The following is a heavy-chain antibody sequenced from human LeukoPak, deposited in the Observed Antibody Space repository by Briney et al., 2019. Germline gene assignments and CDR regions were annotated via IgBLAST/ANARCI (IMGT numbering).Heavy chain of an antibody. Sequence: SETLSLTCTVSGGSISSYYWSWIRQPPGKGLEWIGCLYNTGSTNYNPSLKSRVTISVGTSKNQFSLKVTSVTAADTAVYFCARIWFGLRRLYYFDYWGQGTLVTVSS. CDR1: GGSISSYY. D-gene: IGHD3-10*01. V-gene: IGHV4-59*01. CDR2: LYNTGST. CDR3: ARIWFGLRRLYYFDY. J-gene: IGHJ4*02.